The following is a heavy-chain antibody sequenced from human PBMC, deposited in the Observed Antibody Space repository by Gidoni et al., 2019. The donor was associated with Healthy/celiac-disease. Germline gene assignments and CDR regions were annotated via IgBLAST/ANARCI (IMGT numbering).Heavy chain of an antibody. J-gene: IGHJ3*02. D-gene: IGHD6-13*01. V-gene: IGHV1-69*01. CDR1: GGTSSSYA. Sequence: QAQPVQSGAEVKKPGSSVKVSCKASGGTSSSYAISWVRQAPGQGLEWMGGIIPIFGTANYAQKFQGRVTITADESTSTAYMELSSLRSEDTAVYYCARGIISSSWYNDAFDIWGQGTMVTVSS. CDR2: IIPIFGTA. CDR3: ARGIISSSWYNDAFDI.